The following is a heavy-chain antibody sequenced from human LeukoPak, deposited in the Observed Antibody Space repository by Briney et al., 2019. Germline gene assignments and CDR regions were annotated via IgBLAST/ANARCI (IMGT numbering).Heavy chain of an antibody. V-gene: IGHV3-48*04. CDR3: ARDRKPPDXXXFDX. CDR1: GFTFSSYS. CDR2: ISSSGSTI. J-gene: IGHJ3*02. Sequence: PGGSLRLSCAASGFTFSSYSMNWVRQAPGKGLEWVSYISSSGSTIYYADSVKGRFTISRDNAKNSLYLQMNSLRAEDTAVYYCARDRKPPDXXXFDXXXQGXMVTV. D-gene: IGHD1-14*01.